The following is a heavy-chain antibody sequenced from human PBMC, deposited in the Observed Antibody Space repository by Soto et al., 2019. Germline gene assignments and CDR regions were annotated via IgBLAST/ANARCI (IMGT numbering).Heavy chain of an antibody. J-gene: IGHJ4*02. V-gene: IGHV3-64*01. D-gene: IGHD5-12*01. Sequence: EVQLVESGGGLVQPGGSLRLSCAASGFTFSSYAMHWVRQAPGKGLEYVSAICSNGGSTDYANSVKGRFTISRDNSKNTLYLQMGSLRAEDMAVYYCARGSNGYHFDYWGQGTLVTVSS. CDR1: GFTFSSYA. CDR3: ARGSNGYHFDY. CDR2: ICSNGGST.